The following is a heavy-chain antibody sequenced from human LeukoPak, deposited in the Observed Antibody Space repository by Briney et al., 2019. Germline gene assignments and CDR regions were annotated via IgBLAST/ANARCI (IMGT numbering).Heavy chain of an antibody. J-gene: IGHJ5*02. Sequence: SVKVSCKASGYTFTSYYMHWVRQAPGQGLEWMGRIIPILGIANYAQKFQGRVTITADKSTSTAYMELSSLRSEDTAVYYCARDPVDTAIDDWFDPWGQGTLVTVSS. CDR1: GYTFTSYY. CDR3: ARDPVDTAIDDWFDP. CDR2: IIPILGIA. V-gene: IGHV1-69*04. D-gene: IGHD5-18*01.